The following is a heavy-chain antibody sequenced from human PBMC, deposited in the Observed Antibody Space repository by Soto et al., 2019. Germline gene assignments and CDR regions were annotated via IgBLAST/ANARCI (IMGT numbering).Heavy chain of an antibody. Sequence: QVQLVQSGAEVKKPGASVKVSCKASGYTFTSHAMHRVRQAPGQGLEWMGWINAGNGHTKFSQKFQGRVTITRDTSASTAYMELRSLRSEDTAVYYCAKDFDSRGYYFSLAYYYGMDVWGQGTTVTVSS. J-gene: IGHJ6*02. V-gene: IGHV1-3*01. D-gene: IGHD3-22*01. CDR3: AKDFDSRGYYFSLAYYYGMDV. CDR2: INAGNGHT. CDR1: GYTFTSHA.